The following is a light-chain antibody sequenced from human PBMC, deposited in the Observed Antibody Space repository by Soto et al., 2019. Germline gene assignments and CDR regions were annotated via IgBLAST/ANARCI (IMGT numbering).Light chain of an antibody. CDR2: AAT. CDR1: QGVGTY. J-gene: IGKJ4*01. CDR3: LQHKTFLT. Sequence: DIQMTQSASVWSASLCDRVTITCRASQGVGTYLAWFQQQPGKAPQRLIFAATSLQGGVPTRFRGSASGTESTLTISSLQPEDFATYYCLQHKTFLTFGGGTKVDIK. V-gene: IGKV1-17*03.